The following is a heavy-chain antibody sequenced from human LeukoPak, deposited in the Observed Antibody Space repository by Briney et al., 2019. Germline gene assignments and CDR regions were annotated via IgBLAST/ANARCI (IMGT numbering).Heavy chain of an antibody. CDR3: ARRNEGFDP. J-gene: IGHJ5*02. V-gene: IGHV1-8*01. CDR1: GYTFTSYD. D-gene: IGHD1-1*01. CDR2: MNPNSGNT. Sequence: GAAVKVSCKPSGYTFTSYDINWVRQAPGQGLEWMGWMNPNSGNTGYAQKLQGRVTMTRNTSISTAYMELSSLRSEDTAVYYCARRNEGFDPWGQGTLVTVSS.